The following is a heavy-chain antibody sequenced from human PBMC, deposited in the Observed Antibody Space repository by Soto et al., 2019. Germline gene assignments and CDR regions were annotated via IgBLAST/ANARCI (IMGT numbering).Heavy chain of an antibody. J-gene: IGHJ6*02. V-gene: IGHV3-30-3*01. CDR1: GFTFSSYA. CDR3: ATLRTKYYGMDV. Sequence: TGGSLRLSCAASGFTFSSYAMHWVRQAPGKGLEWVAVISYDGSNKYYADSVKGRFTISRDNSKNTLYLQMNSLRAEDTAVYYCATLRTKYYGMDVWGQGTTVTVSS. CDR2: ISYDGSNK.